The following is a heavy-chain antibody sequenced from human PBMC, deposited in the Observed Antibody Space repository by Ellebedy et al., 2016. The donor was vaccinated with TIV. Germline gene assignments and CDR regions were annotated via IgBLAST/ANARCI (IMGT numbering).Heavy chain of an antibody. J-gene: IGHJ5*02. CDR1: GYTFTNYW. CDR2: IYPRDSDT. V-gene: IGHV5-51*01. Sequence: GGSLRLSCKTSGYTFTNYWIAWVRQRPGKGLEWMGFIYPRDSDTRYSPSSQGQVTISADKSISTVYLQWRSLQASDTAVYYCARMVYGSGWDGYFDPWGQGTLVTVSS. D-gene: IGHD6-19*01. CDR3: ARMVYGSGWDGYFDP.